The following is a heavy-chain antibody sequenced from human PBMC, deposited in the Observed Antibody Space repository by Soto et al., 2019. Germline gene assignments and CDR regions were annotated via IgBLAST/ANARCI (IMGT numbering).Heavy chain of an antibody. CDR2: IHRDEIEK. Sequence: GGSVRLSCAASTFPFSTYWMTWVRQAPGKGLEWVANIHRDEIEKYYMDSVKGRFTISRDNAKNSLYLQMTSLRAEDTAVYYCAGGNALDVWGQGTTVTVSS. V-gene: IGHV3-7*01. J-gene: IGHJ6*02. CDR1: TFPFSTYW. CDR3: AGGNALDV.